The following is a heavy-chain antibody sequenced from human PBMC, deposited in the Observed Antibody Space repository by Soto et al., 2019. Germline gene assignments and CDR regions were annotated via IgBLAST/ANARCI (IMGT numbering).Heavy chain of an antibody. CDR1: GGTLSSYA. CDR2: IIPIFGTA. V-gene: IGHV1-69*13. D-gene: IGHD3-22*01. CDR3: AREPPYYDIHRSPSHFDY. J-gene: IGHJ4*02. Sequence: SVKVSCKXSGGTLSSYAISWVRQAPGQGLEWMGGIIPIFGTANYAQKFQGRVTITADESTSTAYMELSSLRSEDTAVYYCAREPPYYDIHRSPSHFDYWGQGTLVTVSS.